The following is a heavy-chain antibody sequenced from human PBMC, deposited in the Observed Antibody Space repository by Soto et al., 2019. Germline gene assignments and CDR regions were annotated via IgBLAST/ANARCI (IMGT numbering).Heavy chain of an antibody. V-gene: IGHV1-46*01. Sequence: ASVKVSCKASGYTFTSYYMHWLRQAPGQGLEWMGIINPSGGSTSYAQKFQGRVTMTRDTSTSTVYMELSSLRSEDTAVYYCARDGDYYDSSGYYYGAFDIWGQGTMVTVSS. CDR1: GYTFTSYY. J-gene: IGHJ3*02. CDR3: ARDGDYYDSSGYYYGAFDI. D-gene: IGHD3-22*01. CDR2: INPSGGST.